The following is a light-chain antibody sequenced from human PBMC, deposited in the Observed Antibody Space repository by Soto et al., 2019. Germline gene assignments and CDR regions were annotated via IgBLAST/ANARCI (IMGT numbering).Light chain of an antibody. V-gene: IGKV3-15*01. J-gene: IGKJ1*01. CDR3: HQYNNWLTWT. CDR2: GAS. CDR1: HRISKK. Sequence: ERVMTLSPAPLSLSPGEGAAPSCRASHRISKKLAWCQQKPGQAPSLLIYGASTRATGIPARFSGSGSETEFTLTISSLKSEDVAVYYCHQYNNWLTWTFGQGTKVDIK.